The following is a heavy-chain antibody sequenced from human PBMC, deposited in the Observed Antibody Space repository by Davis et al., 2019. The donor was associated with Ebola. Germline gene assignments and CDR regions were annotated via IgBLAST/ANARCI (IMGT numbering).Heavy chain of an antibody. CDR1: GFTFSGSA. V-gene: IGHV3-73*01. D-gene: IGHD5-12*01. Sequence: GESLKISCAASGFTFSGSAMHWVRQASGKGLEWVGRIRGKANSYATAYAASVKGRFTISRDDSKNTAYLQMNSLKTEDTAVYYCTRNPTDIVATTYYYYYGMDVWGQGTTVTVSS. J-gene: IGHJ6*02. CDR3: TRNPTDIVATTYYYYYGMDV. CDR2: IRGKANSYAT.